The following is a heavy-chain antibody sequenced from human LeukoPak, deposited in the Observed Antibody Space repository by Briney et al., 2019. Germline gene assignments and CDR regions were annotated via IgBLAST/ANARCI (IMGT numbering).Heavy chain of an antibody. D-gene: IGHD3-3*01. J-gene: IGHJ4*02. CDR1: GYSISSGYY. V-gene: IGHV4-38-2*01. CDR3: ARAGYDFWSGYYIYFDY. CDR2: IYHSGST. Sequence: SETLSLTCAVSGYSISSGYYWGWIRQPPGKGLEWIGSIYHSGSTYYNPSLKSRVTISGDTSKNQFSLKLSSVTAADTAVYYCARAGYDFWSGYYIYFDYWGQGTLVTVSS.